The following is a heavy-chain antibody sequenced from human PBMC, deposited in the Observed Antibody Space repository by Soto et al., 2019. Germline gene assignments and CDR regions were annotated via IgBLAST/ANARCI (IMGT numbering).Heavy chain of an antibody. CDR2: ISTYNGDA. CDR3: AREGPRPYYYYGMDV. J-gene: IGHJ6*02. Sequence: QAQLEQSGAEVKKPGASVKVSCKSSGYTFSTSGISWVRQAPGQGLEWMGWISTYNGDANYAQRFQGRVTMTTDTSTSATVMELRSLRSDDTAGYYCAREGPRPYYYYGMDVWGQGTTVTVSS. V-gene: IGHV1-18*01. CDR1: GYTFSTSG. D-gene: IGHD6-6*01.